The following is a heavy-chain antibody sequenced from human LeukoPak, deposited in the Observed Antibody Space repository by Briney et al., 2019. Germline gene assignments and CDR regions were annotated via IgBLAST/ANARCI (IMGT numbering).Heavy chain of an antibody. CDR1: GFTFSSYG. J-gene: IGHJ4*02. Sequence: PGGSLRLSCAASGFTFSSYGMHWVGQAPGKGLEWVAFIRNDGSDKYHADSVKGRFTISRDNSKNTLYLQMNSLRTEDTAVYYCANEWLHVSGSYKANNWGQGTLVTVSS. D-gene: IGHD3-10*01. CDR2: IRNDGSDK. V-gene: IGHV3-30*02. CDR3: ANEWLHVSGSYKANN.